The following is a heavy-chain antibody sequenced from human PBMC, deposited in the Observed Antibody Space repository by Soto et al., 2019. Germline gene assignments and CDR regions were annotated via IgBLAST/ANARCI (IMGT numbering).Heavy chain of an antibody. V-gene: IGHV3-23*01. J-gene: IGHJ3*02. Sequence: GGSLRLSCAASGFTFSRYGMSWVRQAPGKGLEWVSTISGSGDNTYNAASVKGRFTSSRDNSKNTLYLQMHSLRAEDTAVYYCAKDSRLPGFGLLIHAFDMWGHGTMVTVSS. CDR2: ISGSGDNT. CDR3: AKDSRLPGFGLLIHAFDM. D-gene: IGHD3-3*01. CDR1: GFTFSRYG.